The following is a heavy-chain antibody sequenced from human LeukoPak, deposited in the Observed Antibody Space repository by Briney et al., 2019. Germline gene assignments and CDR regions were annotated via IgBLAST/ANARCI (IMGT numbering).Heavy chain of an antibody. D-gene: IGHD2-2*01. CDR1: GDSISSGGYY. J-gene: IGHJ5*02. Sequence: SETLSLTCTVSGDSISSGGYYWSWIRQHPGTGLEWIGYIYYSGSTYYNPSLKSRVTISVDTSKNQFSLKLSSVTAADTAVYYCARVGSCSSTSCYDWFDPWGQGTLVTVSS. V-gene: IGHV4-31*03. CDR3: ARVGSCSSTSCYDWFDP. CDR2: IYYSGST.